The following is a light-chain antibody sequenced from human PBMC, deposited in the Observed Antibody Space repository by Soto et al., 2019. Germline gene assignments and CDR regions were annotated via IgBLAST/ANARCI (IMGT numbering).Light chain of an antibody. Sequence: DIQMTQSPSTLSVFVGDRVTITCRASQSISNWLAWFQQKPGKAPNLLISGASTLEEGVPSRFRGSGSGTEFTLTITSLQADDFATYYCQQYNSYSFGQGTKVDIK. J-gene: IGKJ1*01. V-gene: IGKV1-5*01. CDR1: QSISNW. CDR3: QQYNSYS. CDR2: GAS.